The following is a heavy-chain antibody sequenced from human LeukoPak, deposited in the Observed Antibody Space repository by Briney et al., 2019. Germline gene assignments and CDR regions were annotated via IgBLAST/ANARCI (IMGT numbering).Heavy chain of an antibody. CDR2: IKPDGSEK. Sequence: GGSLRLSCAASGFSFSNYWMSWVRQAPGKGLEWVANIKPDGSEKNYVDSVRGRFAISRDNARNSLSLQMNSLRAEDTAVYFCSTGGIHWGQGILVIVSS. D-gene: IGHD3-16*01. J-gene: IGHJ4*02. CDR3: STGGIH. CDR1: GFSFSNYW. V-gene: IGHV3-7*01.